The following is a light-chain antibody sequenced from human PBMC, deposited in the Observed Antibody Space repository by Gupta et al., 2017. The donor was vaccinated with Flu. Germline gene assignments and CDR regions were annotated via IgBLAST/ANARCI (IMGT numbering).Light chain of an antibody. CDR3: QQYDTSPRYT. J-gene: IGKJ2*01. V-gene: IGKV3-20*01. CDR2: GAS. Sequence: EVVLTQSPGTLSLSPGERATLSCRASQSVSNNYLALYQHKPGQAPRLLIYGASSRATGIPDRFSGSGSGTDFTLTISRLEPEDFAVYYCQQYDTSPRYTFGQGTKLEIK. CDR1: QSVSNNY.